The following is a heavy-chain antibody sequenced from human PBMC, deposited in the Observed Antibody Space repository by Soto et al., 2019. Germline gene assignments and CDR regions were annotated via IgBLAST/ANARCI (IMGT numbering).Heavy chain of an antibody. CDR2: INHTGST. Sequence: SATMSRTCAVYGGSFSWYCLILLRQPPGKGLEWIGRINHTGSTNYNPSLKSRVTISVDTSKNHFSLKLSSVTAADTAVYYCARLYTYYYYYGMDVWGQGTTVTVSS. D-gene: IGHD1-20*01. V-gene: IGHV4-34*01. CDR3: ARLYTYYYYYGMDV. J-gene: IGHJ6*02. CDR1: GGSFSWYC.